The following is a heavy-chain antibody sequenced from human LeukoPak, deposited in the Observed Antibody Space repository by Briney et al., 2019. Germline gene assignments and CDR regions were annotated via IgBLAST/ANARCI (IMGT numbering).Heavy chain of an antibody. V-gene: IGHV3-53*01. D-gene: IGHD1-26*01. Sequence: GGSLRLSCAASGFTVSRNYMSWVRQAPGKGLEWVSVIYSADSAYYADSVRGRFTISRDNSKNTLYLQMNSLRADDTAVYYCAREVRGGATNYFDYWGQGTLVTVSS. CDR2: IYSADSA. J-gene: IGHJ4*02. CDR3: AREVRGGATNYFDY. CDR1: GFTVSRNY.